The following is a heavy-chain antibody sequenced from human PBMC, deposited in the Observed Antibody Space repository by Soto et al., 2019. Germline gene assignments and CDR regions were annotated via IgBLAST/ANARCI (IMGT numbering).Heavy chain of an antibody. V-gene: IGHV4-31*03. CDR3: ARDLRGGTLFDY. Sequence: QVQLQESGPGLVKPSQTLSLTCSVSGGSITSGAYYWSWIRQHPGTGLEWIGFIYYSGRTYYNPSLKSRVTISLDTSENQFSVKLNSVTAADTAVYYCARDLRGGTLFDYWGQGALVTVSS. J-gene: IGHJ4*02. D-gene: IGHD3-10*01. CDR1: GGSITSGAYY. CDR2: IYYSGRT.